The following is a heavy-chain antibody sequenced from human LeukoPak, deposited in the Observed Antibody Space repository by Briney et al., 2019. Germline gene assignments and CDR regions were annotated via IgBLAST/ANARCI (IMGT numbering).Heavy chain of an antibody. V-gene: IGHV1-69*01. CDR3: ARTYCGSTSCYIREVGEYFQH. Sequence: GSSVKVSCXASGGTFSSYAISWVRQAPGQGLKWMGGSIPIFGTANYAQKFQGRVMITADESTSTAYMELSSLRSEDTAVYYCARTYCGSTSCYIREVGEYFQHWGQGTLVTVSS. CDR1: GGTFSSYA. CDR2: SIPIFGTA. D-gene: IGHD2-2*02. J-gene: IGHJ1*01.